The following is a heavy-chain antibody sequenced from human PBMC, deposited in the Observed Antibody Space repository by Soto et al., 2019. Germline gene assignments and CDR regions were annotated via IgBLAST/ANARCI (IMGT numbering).Heavy chain of an antibody. J-gene: IGHJ4*02. Sequence: EVQLVESGGGLVQPGGSLRLSCAASGFTFGTYSMNWVRQAPGKGLEWVSYISSSSSTIYYADSVKGRFTISRDNAKNSLYLQMNSLRAEDTAVYYCARALPDSSGWNWGQGTLVTVSS. CDR2: ISSSSSTI. D-gene: IGHD6-19*01. CDR1: GFTFGTYS. CDR3: ARALPDSSGWN. V-gene: IGHV3-48*01.